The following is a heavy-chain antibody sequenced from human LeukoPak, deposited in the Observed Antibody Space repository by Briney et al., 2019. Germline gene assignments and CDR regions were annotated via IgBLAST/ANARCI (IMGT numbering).Heavy chain of an antibody. CDR1: GYIFTSYW. D-gene: IGHD3-3*01. Sequence: GASLKISCKGSGYIFTSYWIGWVRQLPGKGLEWMGIIYPGDSDTRYSPSFQGQVTISADKSISTAYLQWSSLKASDTAMYYCARQDDQDAFDIWGQGTMVTVSS. CDR3: ARQDDQDAFDI. CDR2: IYPGDSDT. V-gene: IGHV5-51*01. J-gene: IGHJ3*02.